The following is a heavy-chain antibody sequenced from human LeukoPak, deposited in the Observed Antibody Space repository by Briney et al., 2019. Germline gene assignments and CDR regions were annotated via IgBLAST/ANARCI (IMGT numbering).Heavy chain of an antibody. CDR3: ARADSSGYLNYGMDV. Sequence: SETLSLTCTVSDGSISSGSYYWSWIRQPAGKGLEWIGRIYTSGSTNYNPSLKSRVTISVDTSKNQFSLKLSSVTAADTAVYYCARADSSGYLNYGMDVWGQGTTVTVSS. D-gene: IGHD3-22*01. CDR1: DGSISSGSYY. V-gene: IGHV4-61*02. J-gene: IGHJ6*02. CDR2: IYTSGST.